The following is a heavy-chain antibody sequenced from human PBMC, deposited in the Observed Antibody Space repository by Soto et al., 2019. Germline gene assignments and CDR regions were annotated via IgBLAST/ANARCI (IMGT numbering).Heavy chain of an antibody. D-gene: IGHD6-6*01. CDR2: IYPGDSDT. CDR3: GRLHSSYYLDD. Sequence: PGESLKISCKGSGYSFTSYWIGWVRQMPGKGLEWMGIIYPGDSDTTYSPSFQGQVTISADKSISTAYLQWNSLKASDSAMYFCGRLHSSYYLDDWGQGTLVTVS. V-gene: IGHV5-51*01. CDR1: GYSFTSYW. J-gene: IGHJ1*01.